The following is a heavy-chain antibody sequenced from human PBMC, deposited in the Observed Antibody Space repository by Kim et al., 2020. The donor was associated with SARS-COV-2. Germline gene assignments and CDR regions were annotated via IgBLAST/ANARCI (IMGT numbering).Heavy chain of an antibody. J-gene: IGHJ2*01. CDR2: IDPSDSYT. CDR3: ARHVWLVLEDNWYFDL. D-gene: IGHD6-19*01. CDR1: GYSFTSYW. Sequence: GESLKISCKGSGYSFTSYWISWVRQMPGKGLEWMGRIDPSDSYTNYSPSFQGHVTISADKSISTAYLQWSSLKASDTAMYYCARHVWLVLEDNWYFDLWGRGTLVTVSS. V-gene: IGHV5-10-1*01.